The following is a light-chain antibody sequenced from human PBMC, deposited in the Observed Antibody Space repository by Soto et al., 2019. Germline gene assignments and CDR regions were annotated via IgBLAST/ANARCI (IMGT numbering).Light chain of an antibody. CDR2: GAA. CDR1: QSVGSS. CDR3: QQYSNWPPIT. J-gene: IGKJ5*01. V-gene: IGKV3-15*01. Sequence: EIVMTQSPATVSVSPGERATLSCRATQSVGSSFAWYQQKPGQAPRLLIYGAATRASGIPARFSGSGSGTEFTLTISSLQSEDFAVYFCQQYSNWPPITFGQGTRLEI.